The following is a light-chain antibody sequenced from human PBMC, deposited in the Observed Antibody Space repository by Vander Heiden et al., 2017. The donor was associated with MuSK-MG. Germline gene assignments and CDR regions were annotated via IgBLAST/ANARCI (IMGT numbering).Light chain of an antibody. CDR1: QNIGSS. CDR3: QQSSALLYT. J-gene: IGKJ2*01. Sequence: EIVLTQSPDFQSVTPKEKVTITCRASQNIGSSLHWYQQKPDQSPKLLIKYGSQSFSAVPSPFRGSGSVTAFTLTINILEAQDAATSYCQQSSALLYTFGQWTKLEIK. V-gene: IGKV6-21*01. CDR2: YGS.